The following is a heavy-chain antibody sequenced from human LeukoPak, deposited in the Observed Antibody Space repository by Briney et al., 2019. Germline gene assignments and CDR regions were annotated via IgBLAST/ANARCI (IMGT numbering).Heavy chain of an antibody. D-gene: IGHD3-10*01. V-gene: IGHV3-21*04. CDR2: ISSSSNYI. CDR3: ARIFTYYYGSGSYYNGYDY. CDR1: GFTFSSHS. J-gene: IGHJ4*02. Sequence: GGSLRLSCAASGFTFSSHSMNWVRQAPGKGLEWVSSISSSSNYIYYADSVKGRFTISRDNAKNSLYLQMNSLRAEDTAVYYCARIFTYYYGSGSYYNGYDYWGQGTLVTVSS.